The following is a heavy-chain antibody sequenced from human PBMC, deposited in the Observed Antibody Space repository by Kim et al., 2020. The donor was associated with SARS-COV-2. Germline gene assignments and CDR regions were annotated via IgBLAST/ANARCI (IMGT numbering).Heavy chain of an antibody. J-gene: IGHJ4*02. CDR3: ARDRGYSGYDFDY. CDR1: GGSISSGGYN. V-gene: IGHV4-31*03. CDR2: IYYSGTT. D-gene: IGHD5-12*01. Sequence: SETLSLTCTVSGGSISSGGYNWSWIRQHPGKGLEWIGYIYYSGTTYYNPSLKSRVTISVDTSKNQFSLKLTSVTAADTAVYYCARDRGYSGYDFDYWGQG.